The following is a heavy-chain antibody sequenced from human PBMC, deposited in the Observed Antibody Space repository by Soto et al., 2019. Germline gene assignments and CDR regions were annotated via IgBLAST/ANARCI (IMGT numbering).Heavy chain of an antibody. Sequence: QVQLEQYGAEVKKPGSSVKVSCKASGGTLSDHGVAWLRTAPGQGLEWMGGTIPVFNTAKYAQKFQGRVTVTADKFTNISYMELSSLRSEDTAFYFCARGVYVSGNYSTGPSALDIWGQGTMVIVSS. CDR1: GGTLSDHG. V-gene: IGHV1-69*06. D-gene: IGHD3-10*01. J-gene: IGHJ3*02. CDR2: TIPVFNTA. CDR3: ARGVYVSGNYSTGPSALDI.